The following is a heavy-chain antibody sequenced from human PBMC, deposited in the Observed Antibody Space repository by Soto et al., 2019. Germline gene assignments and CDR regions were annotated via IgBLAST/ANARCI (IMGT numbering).Heavy chain of an antibody. CDR3: ARIARYYYDKGGAFDI. CDR2: ISSSGSTI. Sequence: LRLSCAASGFTFSSYEMNWVRQAPGKGLEWVSYISSSGSTIYYADSVKGRFTISRDNAKNSLYLQMNSLRAEDTAVYYCARIARYYYDKGGAFDIWGQGTMVTVSS. V-gene: IGHV3-48*03. D-gene: IGHD3-22*01. J-gene: IGHJ3*02. CDR1: GFTFSSYE.